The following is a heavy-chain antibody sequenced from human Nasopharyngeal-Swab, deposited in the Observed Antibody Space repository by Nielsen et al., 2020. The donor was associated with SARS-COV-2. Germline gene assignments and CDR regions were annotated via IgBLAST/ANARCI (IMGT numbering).Heavy chain of an antibody. CDR1: GFTFSSYS. CDR3: ARDGVVIAKGVFVY. J-gene: IGHJ4*02. V-gene: IGHV3-21*01. CDR2: ISSSSSYI. Sequence: GGSLRLSCAVSGFTFSSYSMNWVRQAPGKGLEWVSSISSSSSYIYYADSVKGRFTISRDNAKNSLYLQMNSLRAEDTAVYYCARDGVVIAKGVFVYWGQGTLVTVSS. D-gene: IGHD2-21*01.